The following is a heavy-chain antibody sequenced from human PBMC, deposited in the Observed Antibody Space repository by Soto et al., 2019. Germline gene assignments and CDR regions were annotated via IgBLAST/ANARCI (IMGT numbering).Heavy chain of an antibody. CDR2: ISGSGGST. CDR1: GFTFSSYA. CDR3: ANTPQSRSSSLVVDY. V-gene: IGHV3-23*01. D-gene: IGHD6-6*01. Sequence: PGGSLRLSCAASGFTFSSYAMSWVRQAPGKGLEWVSAISGSGGSTYYADSVKGRFTISRDNSKNTLYLQMNSLRAEDTAVYYCANTPQSRSSSLVVDYWGQGTLVTVPQ. J-gene: IGHJ4*02.